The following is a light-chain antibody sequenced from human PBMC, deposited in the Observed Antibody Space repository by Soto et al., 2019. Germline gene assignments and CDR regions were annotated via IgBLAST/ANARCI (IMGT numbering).Light chain of an antibody. CDR3: QQYYTNALT. J-gene: IGKJ4*01. V-gene: IGKV4-1*01. CDR2: WAS. CDR1: QSVLYSSNNKNY. Sequence: DIVMTQSPDSLAVSLGERATINCKSSQSVLYSSNNKNYLAWYQQKPGQPPKLLIYWASTRESGVPDRFSGSGSGTDFTLTISSLQAEDGAVYYCQQYYTNALTFCGGTKVGVK.